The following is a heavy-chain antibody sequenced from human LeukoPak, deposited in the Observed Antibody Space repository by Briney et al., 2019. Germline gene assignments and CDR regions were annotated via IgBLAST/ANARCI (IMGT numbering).Heavy chain of an antibody. J-gene: IGHJ4*02. D-gene: IGHD6-13*01. CDR1: AFTFSSYS. V-gene: IGHV3-21*04. Sequence: GGSLRLSCAASAFTFSSYSMNWVRQAPGKGLEWVSSISSSSSYIYYADSVKGRFTISRDNSKNTLYLQMNSLRAEDTAVYYCAKLRLIPAPGDKFDFGTRAAAGHVFLPPGLPQGYWGQGTLVTVSS. CDR2: ISSSSSYI. CDR3: AKLRLIPAPGDKFDFGTRAAAGHVFLPPGLPQGY.